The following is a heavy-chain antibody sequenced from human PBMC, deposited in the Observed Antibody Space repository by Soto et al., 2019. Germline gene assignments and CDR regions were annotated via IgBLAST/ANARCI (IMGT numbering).Heavy chain of an antibody. V-gene: IGHV1-69*06. Sequence: QVQLVQSGAEVKKPGSSVKVSCKASGGTFISYAISWVRQAHGQGLEWMGGVIPIIGTANYAQKFQGRVTIAADKSTSTAYMELSRLRSEETAVYYCARVDVAHYNYGMDVWGQGTTVTVSS. CDR3: ARVDVAHYNYGMDV. CDR1: GGTFISYA. CDR2: VIPIIGTA. J-gene: IGHJ6*02.